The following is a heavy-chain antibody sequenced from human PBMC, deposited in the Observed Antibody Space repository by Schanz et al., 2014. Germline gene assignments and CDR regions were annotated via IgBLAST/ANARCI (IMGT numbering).Heavy chain of an antibody. CDR2: ISGSGGST. CDR1: GFTFSSYG. Sequence: VQLVESGGGVVRPGGSLRLSCAASGFTFSSYGMSWVRQAPGKGLEWVSGISGSGGSTYDSDSVKGRFTISRDNSKNTLYLQMNSLRAEDTAVYYCAKDHAGSDILTALGNWGQGTLVTVSS. CDR3: AKDHAGSDILTALGN. J-gene: IGHJ4*02. V-gene: IGHV3-23*04. D-gene: IGHD3-9*01.